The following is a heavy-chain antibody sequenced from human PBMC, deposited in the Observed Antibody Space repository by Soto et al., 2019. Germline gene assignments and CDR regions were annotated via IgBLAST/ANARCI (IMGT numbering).Heavy chain of an antibody. CDR2: ISAYNGNT. Sequence: ASVKVSCKASGYTFTSYGISWVRQAPGQGLEWMGWISAYNGNTNYAQKLQGRVTMTTDTSTSTAYMELRSLRSDDTAVYYCARGGPLEIHPDYYYYGMDVWGQGTTVTVYS. CDR3: ARGGPLEIHPDYYYYGMDV. D-gene: IGHD1-7*01. CDR1: GYTFTSYG. V-gene: IGHV1-18*01. J-gene: IGHJ6*02.